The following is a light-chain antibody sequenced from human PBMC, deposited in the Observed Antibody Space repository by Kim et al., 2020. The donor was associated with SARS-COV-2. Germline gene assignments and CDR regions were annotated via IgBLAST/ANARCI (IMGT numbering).Light chain of an antibody. CDR2: EDN. V-gene: IGLV6-57*03. Sequence: GKTVTISCTRSSGSIASNYVQCYQQRPGSAPTTVIYEDNQRPSGVPDRFSGSIDSSSNSASLTISGLKTEDEADYYCQSYDSSNYVFGTGTKVTVL. J-gene: IGLJ1*01. CDR1: SGSIASNY. CDR3: QSYDSSNYV.